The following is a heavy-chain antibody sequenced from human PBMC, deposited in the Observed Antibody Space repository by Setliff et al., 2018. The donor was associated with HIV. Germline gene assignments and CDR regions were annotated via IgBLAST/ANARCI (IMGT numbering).Heavy chain of an antibody. J-gene: IGHJ5*02. V-gene: IGHV1-2*02. CDR3: ARDLRNSNTLFGVLNFVFDP. CDR2: INPQTGGT. D-gene: IGHD3-3*01. Sequence: VASVKVSCKASGYTLSSHYIHWVRQAPGHRPEWVGWINPQTGGTNFAQKFQGRITMTSDTSVNTVFIELSRLKSDDTALYYCARDLRNSNTLFGVLNFVFDPWGQGTLVTVSS. CDR1: GYTLSSHY.